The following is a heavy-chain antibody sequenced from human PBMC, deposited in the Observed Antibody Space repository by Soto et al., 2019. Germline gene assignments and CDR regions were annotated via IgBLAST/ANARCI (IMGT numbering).Heavy chain of an antibody. V-gene: IGHV3-7*01. Sequence: EVPLLESGGGLVQPGGSLRLSCAASGFAFSNFWMTWVRQAPGKGLEWVANIKKDGSEQYYVDSVEGRFTVSRDNAKNSVDLQMNSLRPEDTAVYYCASGNYYNGMDVWGQGTTVTVSS. J-gene: IGHJ6*02. D-gene: IGHD3-10*01. CDR2: IKKDGSEQ. CDR3: ASGNYYNGMDV. CDR1: GFAFSNFW.